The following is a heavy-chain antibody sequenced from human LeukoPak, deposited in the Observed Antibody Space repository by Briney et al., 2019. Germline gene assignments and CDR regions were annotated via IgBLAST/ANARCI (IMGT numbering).Heavy chain of an antibody. CDR2: IRSKAYGGTT. V-gene: IGHV3-49*03. CDR1: GFTFSSYS. J-gene: IGHJ4*02. D-gene: IGHD6-19*01. Sequence: GGSLRLSCAASGFTFSSYSMNWFRQAPGKGLEWVGFIRSKAYGGTTEYAASVKGRFTISRDDSKSIAYLQMNSLKTEDTAVYYCTREYSSGWYYFDYWGQGTLVTVSS. CDR3: TREYSSGWYYFDY.